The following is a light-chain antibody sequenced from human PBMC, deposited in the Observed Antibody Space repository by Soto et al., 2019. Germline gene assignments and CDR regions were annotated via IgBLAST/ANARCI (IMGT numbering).Light chain of an antibody. J-gene: IGLJ2*01. CDR1: SSDVGTYNY. Sequence: QSALTQPSSVSGSPGQSITISCTGTSSDVGTYNYVSWYQQHPGKAPKLVIYEVSNRPSGVSNRFSGSKSGNMASLTISGLQAEDEADYYCNSYTSSSTLVVFGGGTKLTVL. CDR2: EVS. V-gene: IGLV2-14*01. CDR3: NSYTSSSTLVV.